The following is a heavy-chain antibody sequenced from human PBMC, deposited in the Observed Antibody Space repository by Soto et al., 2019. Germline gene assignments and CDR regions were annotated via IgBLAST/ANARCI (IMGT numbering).Heavy chain of an antibody. Sequence: QVQLVQSGAEVKKPGSSVKVSCKASGGTFSSYTISWVRQAPGQGLEWMGRFIPILGIANYAQKFQGRVTITADKSTSTAYMELSSLRSEDTAVYYCATSPTYYDILTGYWDYWGQGTLVTVSS. D-gene: IGHD3-9*01. CDR3: ATSPTYYDILTGYWDY. V-gene: IGHV1-69*02. CDR2: FIPILGIA. J-gene: IGHJ4*02. CDR1: GGTFSSYT.